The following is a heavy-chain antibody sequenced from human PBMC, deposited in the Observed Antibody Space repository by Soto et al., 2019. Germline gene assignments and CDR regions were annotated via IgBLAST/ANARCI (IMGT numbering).Heavy chain of an antibody. CDR2: IYWDDDK. V-gene: IGHV2-5*02. J-gene: IGHJ6*02. CDR1: GFSLSTSGVG. Sequence: QITLKESGPTLVKPTQTLTLTCTFSGFSLSTSGVGVGWIRQPPGKALEWLALIYWDDDKRYSPSLKSRLTNTKDTSKNQVVLTMTTMDPVDTATYYGAHRHYYSYYYYGMDVWGQGTTVTVSS. CDR3: AHRHYYSYYYYGMDV. D-gene: IGHD3-22*01.